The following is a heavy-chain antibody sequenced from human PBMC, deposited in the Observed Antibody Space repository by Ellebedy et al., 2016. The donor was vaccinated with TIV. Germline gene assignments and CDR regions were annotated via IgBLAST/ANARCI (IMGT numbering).Heavy chain of an antibody. D-gene: IGHD6-13*01. Sequence: AASVKVSCKASGYTFTGYYMHWVRQAPGQGLEWMGIINPSGGSTSYAQKFQGRVTMTRDTSTSTVYMELSSLRSEDTAVYYCARDLGDNSSWSSPRWFDPWGQGTLVTVSS. J-gene: IGHJ5*02. V-gene: IGHV1-46*01. CDR2: INPSGGST. CDR1: GYTFTGYY. CDR3: ARDLGDNSSWSSPRWFDP.